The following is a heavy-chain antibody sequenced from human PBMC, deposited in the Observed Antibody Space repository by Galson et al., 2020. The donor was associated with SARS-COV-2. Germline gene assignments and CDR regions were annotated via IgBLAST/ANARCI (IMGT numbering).Heavy chain of an antibody. CDR1: GFTFSSYG. V-gene: IGHV3-30*18. CDR2: ISYDGSNK. CDR3: AKDDSESSCWDNWFDP. J-gene: IGHJ5*02. D-gene: IGHD6-19*01. Sequence: TGGSLRLSCAASGFTFSSYGMHWVRQAPGKGLEWVAVISYDGSNKYYADSVKGRFTISRDNSKNTLYLQMNSLRAEATAMYYCAKDDSESSCWDNWFDPWGHGTLVTVSS.